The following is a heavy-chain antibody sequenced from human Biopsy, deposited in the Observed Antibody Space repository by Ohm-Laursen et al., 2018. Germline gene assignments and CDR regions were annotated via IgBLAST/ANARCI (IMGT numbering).Heavy chain of an antibody. Sequence: SLRLSCSASRFTFSTYGMHWVRQAPGKGLEWVAVISFDGSDQKYADSVKGRFTISRDNSKNTVDLQMNSLRAEDTAVYYCAKGLYSGSYYYDSWGQGTLVTVSS. CDR1: RFTFSTYG. J-gene: IGHJ4*02. D-gene: IGHD1-26*01. CDR3: AKGLYSGSYYYDS. CDR2: ISFDGSDQ. V-gene: IGHV3-30*18.